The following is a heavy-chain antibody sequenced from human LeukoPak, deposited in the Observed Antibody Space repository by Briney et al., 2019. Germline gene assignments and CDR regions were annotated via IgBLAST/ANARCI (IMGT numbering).Heavy chain of an antibody. CDR1: GFTVSTNY. J-gene: IGHJ4*02. D-gene: IGHD4-11*01. Sequence: GGSLRLSCAVSGFTVSTNYKSWVRQTPGKGLEWVSVIYADGRTYYADSVKGRFTVSRDSSKNTLYLQMNSLRAEDTAVYYCARGGGDYNPFDYWGQGTLVTVSS. CDR3: ARGGGDYNPFDY. CDR2: IYADGRT. V-gene: IGHV3-53*01.